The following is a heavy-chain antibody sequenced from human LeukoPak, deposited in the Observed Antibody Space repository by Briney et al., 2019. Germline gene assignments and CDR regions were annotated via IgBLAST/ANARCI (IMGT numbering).Heavy chain of an antibody. J-gene: IGHJ6*04. CDR3: TRDYDFWSGPLDV. Sequence: NPGGSLRLSCTASGFTFGDYSMSWFRQAPGKGLEWVAFIRRKGYGGTAEYAASVKGRFTLSRDDSKSIAYLQMDSLQTEDTAVYYCTRDYDFWSGPLDVWGKGTTVTVSS. CDR2: IRRKGYGGTA. V-gene: IGHV3-49*05. D-gene: IGHD3-3*01. CDR1: GFTFGDYS.